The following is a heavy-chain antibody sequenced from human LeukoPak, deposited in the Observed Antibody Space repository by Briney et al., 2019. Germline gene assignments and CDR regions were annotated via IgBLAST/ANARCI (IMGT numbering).Heavy chain of an antibody. CDR3: AKRTTATTSPLGY. D-gene: IGHD4-17*01. CDR1: GFTFSSYA. V-gene: IGHV3-23*01. CDR2: ISDSGGST. Sequence: GGSLRLSCAASGFTFSSYAMSWVRQAPGKGLEWVSAISDSGGSTYYADSVKGRFTISRDNSKNTLYLQMNSLRAEDTAVYYCAKRTTATTSPLGYGGQGTLVIVSS. J-gene: IGHJ4*02.